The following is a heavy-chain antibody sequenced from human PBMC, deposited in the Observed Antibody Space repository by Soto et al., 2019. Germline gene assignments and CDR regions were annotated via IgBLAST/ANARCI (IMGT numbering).Heavy chain of an antibody. V-gene: IGHV3-30*18. CDR3: AKGGRQWLVTSDFNY. D-gene: IGHD6-19*01. J-gene: IGHJ4*02. CDR2: VSLDGRNT. Sequence: VQLVESGGGVVQPGRSLRLSCAASGFTFSDYAMHWVRQASGKGLEWVAVVSLDGRNTHYADSVKGRFTISRDSSKNTISLEMTSLRAEDTAVYYCAKGGRQWLVTSDFNYWGQGALVTVSS. CDR1: GFTFSDYA.